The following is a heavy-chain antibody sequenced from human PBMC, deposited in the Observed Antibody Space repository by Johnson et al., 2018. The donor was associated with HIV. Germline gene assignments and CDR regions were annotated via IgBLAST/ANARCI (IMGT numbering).Heavy chain of an antibody. CDR2: ISWDGGST. Sequence: VQLVESGGFVVQPGGSLRLSCAASGFTFDDYTMHWVRQVSGKGLEWVSLISWDGGSTYYADSVKGRFTISRDNSKNSLYLQMNSLRTEDTALYCCARWGEQQLVNAFDIWGQGTMVTVSS. J-gene: IGHJ3*02. D-gene: IGHD6-13*01. CDR1: GFTFDDYT. V-gene: IGHV3-43*01. CDR3: ARWGEQQLVNAFDI.